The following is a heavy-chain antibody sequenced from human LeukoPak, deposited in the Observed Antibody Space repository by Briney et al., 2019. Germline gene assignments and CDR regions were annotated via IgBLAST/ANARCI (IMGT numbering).Heavy chain of an antibody. V-gene: IGHV3-23*01. CDR1: GFTFSSYA. J-gene: IGHJ4*02. CDR2: ISGSGGST. Sequence: GGSLRLSCAASGFTFSSYAMSWVRQAPGKGLEWVSAISGSGGSTYYADSVKVRFTISRDNSKNTLYLQMNSLRAEDTAVYYCAKALFYIAVAGSDYWGQGTLVTVSS. D-gene: IGHD6-19*01. CDR3: AKALFYIAVAGSDY.